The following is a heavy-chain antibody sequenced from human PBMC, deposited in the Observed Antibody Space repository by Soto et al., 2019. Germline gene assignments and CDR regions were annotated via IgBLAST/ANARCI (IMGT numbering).Heavy chain of an antibody. CDR1: GFTFSSYA. J-gene: IGHJ4*02. V-gene: IGHV3-23*01. CDR3: ASRSSGWYFDY. D-gene: IGHD6-19*01. CDR2: ISGSGNST. Sequence: EVQLLESGGGLVQPGGSLRLSCAASGFTFSSYAMNWVRQAPGKGLEWVSVISGSGNSTYYAYSVKGRFTISRDNSKNTLYLQMNSLRAEDTAVYYCASRSSGWYFDYWGQGTLVTVSS.